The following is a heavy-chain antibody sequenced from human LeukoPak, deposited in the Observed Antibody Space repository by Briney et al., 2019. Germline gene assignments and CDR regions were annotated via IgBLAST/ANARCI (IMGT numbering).Heavy chain of an antibody. D-gene: IGHD2-15*01. CDR1: GFSLSDAW. J-gene: IGHJ4*02. CDR2: MKPRGTT. V-gene: IGHV3-15*01. CDR3: SQLSRGY. Sequence: GGSLRLSCAASGFSLSDAWMSWVRQAPGKGLECVGRMKPRGTTEDGAPMNDRFIVSRDDSKNTLYLQMDSLKAEDTGLYYCSQLSRGYWGQGAQVTVSS.